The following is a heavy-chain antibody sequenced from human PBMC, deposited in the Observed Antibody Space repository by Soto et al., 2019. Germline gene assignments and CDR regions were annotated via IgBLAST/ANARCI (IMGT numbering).Heavy chain of an antibody. Sequence: GGSLRLSCAGSGFTFNSHAMNWVRQAPGKGLEWVAGISGGGAATYYADSVKGRFTISRDNSKDSLYLQMNSLRAEDTAVYYCATNAAYCGGDCYSFPFDYWGQGTLVTVSS. V-gene: IGHV3-23*01. D-gene: IGHD2-21*02. CDR3: ATNAAYCGGDCYSFPFDY. CDR1: GFTFNSHA. CDR2: ISGGGAAT. J-gene: IGHJ4*02.